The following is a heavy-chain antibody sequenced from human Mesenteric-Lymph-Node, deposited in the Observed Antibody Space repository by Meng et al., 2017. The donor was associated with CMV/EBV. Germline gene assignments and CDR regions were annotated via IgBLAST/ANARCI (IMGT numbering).Heavy chain of an antibody. Sequence: VSGASVSSGGNYWSWIRQHPGKGLEWIGYIYYSGDTYYNPSLKSRVTISTDTSKNQFSLTLRFVTAADTAVYYCARVQTGYVTPFDYWGQGTLVTVSS. CDR1: GASVSSGGNY. CDR3: ARVQTGYVTPFDY. D-gene: IGHD3-9*01. J-gene: IGHJ4*02. CDR2: IYYSGDT. V-gene: IGHV4-31*02.